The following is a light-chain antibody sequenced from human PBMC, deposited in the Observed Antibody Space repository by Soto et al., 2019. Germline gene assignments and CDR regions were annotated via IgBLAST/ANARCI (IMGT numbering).Light chain of an antibody. CDR1: NIGSKS. CDR2: YDT. J-gene: IGLJ1*01. V-gene: IGLV3-21*01. Sequence: VVTQSPSVSVAPGQTVTITCGGNNIGSKSVNWYQQKAGQAPVLVMSYDTDRPSGIPERFSGSNSGNTATLTLSRVESGDEADYYCQVWDTSNDHHVFGSGTKLTVL. CDR3: QVWDTSNDHHV.